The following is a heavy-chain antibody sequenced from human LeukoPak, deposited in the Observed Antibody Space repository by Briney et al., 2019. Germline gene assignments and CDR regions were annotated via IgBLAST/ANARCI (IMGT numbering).Heavy chain of an antibody. CDR2: IYHSGST. CDR1: GGSISSSNW. CDR3: AKSGSYYGSTSG. J-gene: IGHJ4*02. Sequence: PSETLSLTCAVSGGSISSSNWWSWVRQPPGKGLEWIGEIYHSGSTNYNPSLKSRVTISLDTSKNQFSLKLTSVTAADTAFYYCAKSGSYYGSTSGWGQGTLVTVSP. D-gene: IGHD3-10*01. V-gene: IGHV4-4*02.